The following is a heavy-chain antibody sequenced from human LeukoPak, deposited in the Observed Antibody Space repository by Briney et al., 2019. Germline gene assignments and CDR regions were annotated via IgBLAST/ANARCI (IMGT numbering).Heavy chain of an antibody. CDR1: GFTFSSYW. D-gene: IGHD2-21*01. CDR3: AREGLWVGPDSGKTRHPYWEI. J-gene: IGHJ3*02. Sequence: GGSLRLSCAASGFTFSSYWMSWVRQAPGKGLQWVANIKQDGSDKYYVDSVKGRFTISRDNAKNSLNLQMSSLRAEDTAVYYCAREGLWVGPDSGKTRHPYWEIWGQGTMVTVSS. CDR2: IKQDGSDK. V-gene: IGHV3-7*04.